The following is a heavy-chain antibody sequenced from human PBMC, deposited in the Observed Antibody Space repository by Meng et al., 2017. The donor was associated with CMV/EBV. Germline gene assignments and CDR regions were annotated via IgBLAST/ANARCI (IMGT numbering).Heavy chain of an antibody. D-gene: IGHD4-17*01. CDR1: GNIFTKNG. Sequence: ASVKVSCKAPGNIFTKNGISWVRQAPGQRLEWMGWISADNQNTNLVQRFQGRVTMTIETSTNTAYVELRSLRSDDTAVYYCAMGGDYGDYHDPFDSWGQGTLVTVSS. V-gene: IGHV1-18*01. J-gene: IGHJ4*02. CDR2: ISADNQNT. CDR3: AMGGDYGDYHDPFDS.